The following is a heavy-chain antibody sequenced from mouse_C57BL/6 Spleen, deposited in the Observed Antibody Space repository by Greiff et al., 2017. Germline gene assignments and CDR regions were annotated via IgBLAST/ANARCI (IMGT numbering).Heavy chain of an antibody. D-gene: IGHD1-2*01. V-gene: IGHV1-15*01. CDR1: GYTFTDYE. Sequence: VKLLESGAELVRPGASVTLSCKASGYTFTDYEMHWVKQTPVHGLEWIGAIDPETGGTAYNQKFKGKAILTADKSSSTAYMELRSLTSEDSAVYYCTRRGNCYYVYDLDYWGQGTTLTVSS. CDR3: TRRGNCYYVYDLDY. CDR2: IDPETGGT. J-gene: IGHJ2*01.